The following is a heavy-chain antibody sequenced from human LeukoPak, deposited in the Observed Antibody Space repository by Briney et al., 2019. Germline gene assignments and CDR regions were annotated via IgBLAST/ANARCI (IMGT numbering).Heavy chain of an antibody. CDR1: GFTFSSYA. CDR3: ARDSDILPGSFDY. J-gene: IGHJ4*02. D-gene: IGHD3-9*01. V-gene: IGHV3-30*04. CDR2: ISYDGSNK. Sequence: PGRSLRLSCAASGFTFSSYAMHWVRQAPGKGLDWVAVISYDGSNKYYADSVKGRFTISRDNSKNTLYLQMNSLRAEDTAVYYCARDSDILPGSFDYWGQGTLVTVSS.